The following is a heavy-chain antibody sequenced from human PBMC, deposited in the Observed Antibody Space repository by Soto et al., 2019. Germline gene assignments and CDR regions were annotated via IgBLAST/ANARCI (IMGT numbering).Heavy chain of an antibody. CDR2: IYPGDSDT. D-gene: IGHD1-7*01. V-gene: IGHV5-51*01. J-gene: IGHJ6*03. CDR3: ARGFLKLELPENYYYYYMDV. CDR1: GYSFTSYW. Sequence: PGESLKISCKGSGYSFTSYWIGWVRQMPGKGLEWMGIIYPGDSDTRYSPSFQGQVTISADKSISTAYLQWSSLKASDTAVYYCARGFLKLELPENYYYYYMDVWGKGTTVTVSS.